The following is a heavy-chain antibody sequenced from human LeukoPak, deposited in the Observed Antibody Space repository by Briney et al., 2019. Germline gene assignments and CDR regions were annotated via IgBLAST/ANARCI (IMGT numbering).Heavy chain of an antibody. CDR2: ITSGGGTT. D-gene: IGHD6-25*01. J-gene: IGHJ4*02. V-gene: IGHV3-23*01. CDR3: ARDPPRAAWVFDY. Sequence: GGSLRLSCAASGFTFSSYAMSWVRQAPGKALEWVSAITSGGGTTYYAGSVKGRFTISRDNSKNTLYLQMNSLRAEDTAVYYCARDPPRAAWVFDYWGQGTLVSVSS. CDR1: GFTFSSYA.